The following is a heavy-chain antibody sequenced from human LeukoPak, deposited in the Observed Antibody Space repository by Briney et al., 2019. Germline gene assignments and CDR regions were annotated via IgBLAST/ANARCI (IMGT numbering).Heavy chain of an antibody. Sequence: GGSLRLSCAASGFTFSSYAMSWVRQAPGKGLEGVSAISGSGGSTYYADSVKGRFTISRDNSKHTLYLQMNSLRAEDTAVYYCAKEGSYYQVEYFQHWGQGTLVTVSS. CDR1: GFTFSSYA. D-gene: IGHD1-26*01. CDR3: AKEGSYYQVEYFQH. J-gene: IGHJ1*01. CDR2: ISGSGGST. V-gene: IGHV3-23*01.